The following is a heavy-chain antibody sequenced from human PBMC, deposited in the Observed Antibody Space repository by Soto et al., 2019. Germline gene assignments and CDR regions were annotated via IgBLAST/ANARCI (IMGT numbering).Heavy chain of an antibody. V-gene: IGHV3-74*01. CDR2: INPDGSAT. J-gene: IGHJ4*02. Sequence: GSLRLSCAASGFTFSSYWMHWVRQAPGKGLVWVSRINPDGSATNYADSVKGRFTISRDNAKNTLYLQMNSLRAEDTAVFYCGRGGSDSPMAPGYWGQGTLVTVSS. CDR1: GFTFSSYW. D-gene: IGHD5-18*01. CDR3: GRGGSDSPMAPGY.